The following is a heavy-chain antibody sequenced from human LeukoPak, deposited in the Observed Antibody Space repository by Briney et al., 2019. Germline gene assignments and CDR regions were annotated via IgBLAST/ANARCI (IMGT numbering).Heavy chain of an antibody. CDR3: ARDSAAGPAGL. CDR1: GDSISSSSYY. CDR2: IFHSGGT. J-gene: IGHJ4*01. D-gene: IGHD6-13*01. Sequence: SETLSLTCTVSGDSISSSSYYWAWIRQSPGKGLEWIGSIFHSGGTYYNPSLKSRVTISVDTSKNQVSLNMNSVTAADTAVYYCARDSAAGPAGLWGHGTLVTVSS. V-gene: IGHV4-39*07.